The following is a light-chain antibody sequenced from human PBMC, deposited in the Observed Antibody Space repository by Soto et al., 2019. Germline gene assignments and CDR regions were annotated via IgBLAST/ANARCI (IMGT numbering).Light chain of an antibody. Sequence: DIQMTQSPSSLSASVGDRVTITCRASQSISSYLNWYQQKPGKAPKLLIYAASSLQSGVPSRFSGSGSGTDFTLTISSLQPEDFATYSCEHSYSTPPYTFVQGTKLEIK. V-gene: IGKV1-39*01. CDR2: AAS. CDR3: EHSYSTPPYT. CDR1: QSISSY. J-gene: IGKJ2*01.